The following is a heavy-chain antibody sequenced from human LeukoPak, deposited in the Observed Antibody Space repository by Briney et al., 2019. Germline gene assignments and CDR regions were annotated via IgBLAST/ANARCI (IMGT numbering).Heavy chain of an antibody. CDR1: GFTFSNYE. CDR2: ISSSGRTM. Sequence: PGGSLRLSCAASGFTFSNYEMKWVRQAPGKGLEWVSYISSSGRTMYYADSVRGRFTLSRDNAKNSLYLQMNSLRAADTAVYYCAKDPTHYRVWDDYDSTVLSYWGQGTLVTVSS. V-gene: IGHV3-48*03. D-gene: IGHD3-22*01. J-gene: IGHJ4*02. CDR3: AKDPTHYRVWDDYDSTVLSY.